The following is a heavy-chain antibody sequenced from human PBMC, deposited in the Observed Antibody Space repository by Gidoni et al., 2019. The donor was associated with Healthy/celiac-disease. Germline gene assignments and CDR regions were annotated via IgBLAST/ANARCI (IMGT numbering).Heavy chain of an antibody. J-gene: IGHJ6*02. CDR2: IYYSGST. CDR3: AREVKSGPYTNYYYYYGMDV. V-gene: IGHV4-30-4*01. Sequence: QVQLQESGPGLVKPSQTLSLTCTVSGGSISSGAYYWSWIRQPPGKGLEWIGYIYYSGSTYYNPSLKSRVTISVDTSKNQFSLKLSSVTAADTAVYYCAREVKSGPYTNYYYYYGMDVWGQGTTVTVSS. D-gene: IGHD2-2*02. CDR1: GGSISSGAYY.